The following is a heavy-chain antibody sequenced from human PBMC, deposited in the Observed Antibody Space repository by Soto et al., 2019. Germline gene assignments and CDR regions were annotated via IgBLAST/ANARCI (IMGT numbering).Heavy chain of an antibody. Sequence: QVQLQESGPGLVKPSETLSLTCTVSGGSVSSGSYYWSWIRQPPGKGLEWIGYIYYRGSTNYNPSLKSRVTISVDPSKNQFSLKMSSVTAADTAVYYCARCYYGSGSYYNVDWFDPWGQGTLVTVSP. V-gene: IGHV4-61*01. CDR1: GGSVSSGSYY. CDR2: IYYRGST. J-gene: IGHJ5*02. CDR3: ARCYYGSGSYYNVDWFDP. D-gene: IGHD3-10*01.